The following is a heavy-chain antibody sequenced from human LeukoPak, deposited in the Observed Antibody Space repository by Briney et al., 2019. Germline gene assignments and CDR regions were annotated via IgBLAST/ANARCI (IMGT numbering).Heavy chain of an antibody. CDR1: GGSFSGYY. D-gene: IGHD6-13*01. CDR3: ARTSFNSRSFWGYNYYYMDV. J-gene: IGHJ6*03. Sequence: SETLSLTCAVYGGSFSGYYWSWIRQPPGKGLEWIGEINHSGSTNYNPSLKSRVTISVDTSKNQFSLKLSSVTAADTAVYYCARTSFNSRSFWGYNYYYMDVWGKGTTVTISS. V-gene: IGHV4-34*01. CDR2: INHSGST.